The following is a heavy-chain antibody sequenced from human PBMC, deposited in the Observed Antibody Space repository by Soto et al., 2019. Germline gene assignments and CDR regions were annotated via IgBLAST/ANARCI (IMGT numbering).Heavy chain of an antibody. D-gene: IGHD2-8*02. CDR2: INPDSGAT. CDR3: ARGDYWTGGYPFPYFDY. Sequence: ASVKVSCKASGYSFTGYYIHWVRQAPGQGLEWMGWINPDSGATNYAQNFQGRVTLTSDTSISTASMDLTSLTSDDTAVYYCARGDYWTGGYPFPYFDYWGQGTLVPVSS. CDR1: GYSFTGYY. J-gene: IGHJ4*02. V-gene: IGHV1-2*02.